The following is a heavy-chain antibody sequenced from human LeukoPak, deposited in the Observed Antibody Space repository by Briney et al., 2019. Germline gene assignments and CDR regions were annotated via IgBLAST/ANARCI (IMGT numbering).Heavy chain of an antibody. CDR3: ARVPANWGFFAFDI. Sequence: PSETLSLTCTVSGGSISSGSYYWSWIRQPAGKGLEWIGRIYTSGSTNYNPSLKSRVTISVDTSKNQFSLKLSSVTAADTAVYYCARVPANWGFFAFDIWGQGTMVTVSS. J-gene: IGHJ3*02. V-gene: IGHV4-61*02. CDR2: IYTSGST. CDR1: GGSISSGSYY. D-gene: IGHD7-27*01.